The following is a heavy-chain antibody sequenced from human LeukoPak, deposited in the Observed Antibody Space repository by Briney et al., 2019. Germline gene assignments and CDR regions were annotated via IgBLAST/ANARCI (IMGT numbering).Heavy chain of an antibody. CDR2: IYYSRTT. V-gene: IGHV4-59*01. CDR3: ARVGYGSGSWGWFDP. Sequence: SETLSLSCTVSGGSISGFFWTWIRQSPGKGLEYIGYIYYSRTTDYNPTLKSRVSMPVDTAKNQFFLNLTSVTAADTAIYYCARVGYGSGSWGWFDPWGGGTLVTVS. D-gene: IGHD3-10*01. J-gene: IGHJ5*02. CDR1: GGSISGFF.